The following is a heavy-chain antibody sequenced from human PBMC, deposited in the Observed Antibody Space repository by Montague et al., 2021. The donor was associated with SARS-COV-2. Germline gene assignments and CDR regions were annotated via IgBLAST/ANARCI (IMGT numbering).Heavy chain of an antibody. CDR2: IHQTGST. D-gene: IGHD3-16*01. CDR1: GGSFSGNY. V-gene: IGHV4-34*01. Sequence: SETLSLTCAVYGGSFSGNYWSWIRQPPGKGLEWIGQIHQTGSTIYKPSLKSRVTISEDTYKNQFSLKMTSVTAAATAVYYCARGGHQLRFGLDVWGQGTTVTVSS. J-gene: IGHJ6*02. CDR3: ARGGHQLRFGLDV.